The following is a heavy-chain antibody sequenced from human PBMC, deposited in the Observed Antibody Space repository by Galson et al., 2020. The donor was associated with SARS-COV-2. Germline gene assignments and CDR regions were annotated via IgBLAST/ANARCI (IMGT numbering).Heavy chain of an antibody. CDR1: GFSLNTIGMC. V-gene: IGHV2-70*17. CDR3: GRVLMNEFDSSGYHGALDM. CDR2: IDWEDDK. D-gene: IGHD3-22*01. Sequence: SGPTLVKPTQTLTLTCTFSGFSLNTIGMCVSWLRQPPGKAPEWLARIDWEDDKFYNTSLKTRLTIFKDTSKNQVVLRMTNMDPVDTATYYCGRVLMNEFDSSGYHGALDMWGQGTMVTVSS. J-gene: IGHJ3*02.